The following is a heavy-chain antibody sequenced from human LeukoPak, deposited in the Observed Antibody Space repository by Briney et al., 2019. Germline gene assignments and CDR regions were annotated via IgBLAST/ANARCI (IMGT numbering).Heavy chain of an antibody. CDR2: IYYSGST. Sequence: SETVSLTCTVSGVSVSSGSYYWSWIRQPPGKGLEWIGYIYYSGSTNYNPSLKSRVTMSLDTSKKQFSLKLSSVTAADTAVYYCARDFLSDFWSGYYRNHWFDPWGQGTLVTVSS. D-gene: IGHD3-3*01. V-gene: IGHV4-61*01. J-gene: IGHJ5*02. CDR3: ARDFLSDFWSGYYRNHWFDP. CDR1: GVSVSSGSYY.